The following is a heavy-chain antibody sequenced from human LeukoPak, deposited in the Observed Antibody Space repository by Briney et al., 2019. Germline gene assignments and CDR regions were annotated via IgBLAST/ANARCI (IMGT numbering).Heavy chain of an antibody. Sequence: ASVKVSCKASGYTSSSYGISWVRQAPGQGLEWMGWISAYNGNTNYAQKLQGRVTMTTDTSTSTAYMELRSLRSDDTAVYYCARVPKQYNSGWFYFDYWGQGTLVTVSS. CDR2: ISAYNGNT. J-gene: IGHJ4*02. CDR1: GYTSSSYG. V-gene: IGHV1-18*01. D-gene: IGHD6-19*01. CDR3: ARVPKQYNSGWFYFDY.